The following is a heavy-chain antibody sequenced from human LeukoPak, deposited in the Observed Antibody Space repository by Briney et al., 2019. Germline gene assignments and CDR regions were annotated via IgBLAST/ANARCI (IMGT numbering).Heavy chain of an antibody. CDR1: GFTSDDYA. J-gene: IGHJ4*02. CDR2: ISGDGGST. CDR3: ASLQWELDY. V-gene: IGHV3-43*02. Sequence: PGGSLRLSWAASGFTSDDYAMHWVRQAPGKGLEWVSLISGDGGSTYYADSVKGRFTISRDNSKNSLYLQMNSLRTEDTALYYCASLQWELDYWGQGTLVTVSS. D-gene: IGHD1-26*01.